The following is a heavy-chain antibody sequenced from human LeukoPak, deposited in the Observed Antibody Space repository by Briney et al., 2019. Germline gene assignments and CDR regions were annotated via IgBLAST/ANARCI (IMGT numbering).Heavy chain of an antibody. Sequence: PGRSLRLSCAASGFTFSSYAMHWVRQAPGKGLEWVAVISYDGSNKYYADSVKGRFTISRDNSKNTLYLQMNSLRAEDTAVYYCARGADTANYYYYGMDVWGQGTTVTVSS. CDR2: ISYDGSNK. CDR3: ARGADTANYYYYGMDV. J-gene: IGHJ6*02. V-gene: IGHV3-30*04. CDR1: GFTFSSYA. D-gene: IGHD5-18*01.